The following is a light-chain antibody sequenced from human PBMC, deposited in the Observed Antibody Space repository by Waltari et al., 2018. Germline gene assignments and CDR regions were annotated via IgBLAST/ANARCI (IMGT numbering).Light chain of an antibody. CDR2: DAS. CDR3: QQRSIWPPIT. V-gene: IGKV3-11*01. Sequence: EIVLTQSPATLSLSPGERATLSCRASQSVSYYLAWYQQKPGQAPRLLIYDASNRATAIPARFSGSGSGTDFTLTISSLEPEDFAVYYCQQRSIWPPITFSPGTKVDIK. CDR1: QSVSYY. J-gene: IGKJ3*01.